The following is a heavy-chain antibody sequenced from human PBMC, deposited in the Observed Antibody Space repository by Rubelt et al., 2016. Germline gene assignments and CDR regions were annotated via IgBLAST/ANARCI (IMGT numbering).Heavy chain of an antibody. CDR1: GYNFTTYW. D-gene: IGHD5-18*01. CDR2: IDPSDSYI. J-gene: IGHJ4*02. V-gene: IGHV5-10-1*03. Sequence: EVQLVQSGAEVKKPGESLRISCKGSGYNFTTYWISWVRQTPGKGLEWLGRIDPSDSYINYSPAFKGHVTISADKSISTAYLQWSSLKASDTAMYYCARLLQLWPFDYWGQGTLVTVSS. CDR3: ARLLQLWPFDY.